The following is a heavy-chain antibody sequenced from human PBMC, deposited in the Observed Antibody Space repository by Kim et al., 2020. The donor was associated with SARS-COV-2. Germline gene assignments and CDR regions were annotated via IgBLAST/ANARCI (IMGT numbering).Heavy chain of an antibody. J-gene: IGHJ5*02. CDR2: ISRGGRNV. D-gene: IGHD3-10*01. Sequence: GGSLRLSCAGSGFNFSASEMNWVRQTPKKGLEWVAYISRGGRNVYYAASVKGRFTVSRDNSKSSLYLQMNTLTVDDTGVYYCVREKGYYGALNWFDPWGQGTLVTVSS. CDR1: GFNFSASE. V-gene: IGHV3-48*03. CDR3: VREKGYYGALNWFDP.